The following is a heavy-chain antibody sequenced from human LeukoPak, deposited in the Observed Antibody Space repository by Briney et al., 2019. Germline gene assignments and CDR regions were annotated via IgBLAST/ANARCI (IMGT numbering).Heavy chain of an antibody. CDR2: RSTSGNTI. V-gene: IGHV3-48*04. D-gene: IGHD5-18*01. J-gene: IGHJ4*02. Sequence: GGSLRLSCAASGFTFSSYSMNGVRQAPGKGLKWVSYRSTSGNTIDYAASVKGRFTISRDTAKNPLYLQMNSLRAEDTAVYYCARCRGYSYGYEDYWGRGPLVTVSS. CDR3: ARCRGYSYGYEDY. CDR1: GFTFSSYS.